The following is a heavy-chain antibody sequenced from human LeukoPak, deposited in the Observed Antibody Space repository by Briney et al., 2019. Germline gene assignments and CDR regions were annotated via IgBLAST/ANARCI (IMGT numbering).Heavy chain of an antibody. CDR2: ISSSSSYI. Sequence: GGSLRLSCAASGFTFSSYSMNWVRQAPGKGLEWVSSISSSSSYIYYAGSVKGRFTISRDNAKNSLYLQMNSLRAEDTAVYYCARDAFWSGEAWFDPWGQGTLVTVSS. D-gene: IGHD3-3*01. CDR3: ARDAFWSGEAWFDP. J-gene: IGHJ5*02. V-gene: IGHV3-21*01. CDR1: GFTFSSYS.